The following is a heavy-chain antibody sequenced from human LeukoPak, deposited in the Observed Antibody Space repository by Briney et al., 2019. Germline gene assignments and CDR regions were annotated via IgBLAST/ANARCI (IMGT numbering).Heavy chain of an antibody. CDR3: ARGRDPDY. CDR2: INHSGST. V-gene: IGHV4-34*01. Sequence: SETLSLTCAVYGGSFSGYYWSWIRQPPGKGLEWIGEINHSGSTYYNPSLKSRVTISVDTSKNQFSLKLSSVTAADTAVYYCARGRDPDYWGQGTLVTVSS. D-gene: IGHD5-24*01. J-gene: IGHJ4*02. CDR1: GGSFSGYY.